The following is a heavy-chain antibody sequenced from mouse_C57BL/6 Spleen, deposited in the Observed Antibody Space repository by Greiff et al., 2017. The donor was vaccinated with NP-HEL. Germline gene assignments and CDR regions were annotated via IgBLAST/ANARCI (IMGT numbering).Heavy chain of an antibody. J-gene: IGHJ2*01. D-gene: IGHD2-4*01. CDR1: GFTFSSYA. CDR3: ARDLGGDYGFDY. CDR2: ISDGGSYT. V-gene: IGHV5-4*01. Sequence: EVKLMESGGGLVKPGGSLKLSCAASGFTFSSYAMSWVRQTPEKRLEWVATISDGGSYTYYPDNVKGRFTISRDNAKNNLYLQMSHLKSEDTAMYYCARDLGGDYGFDYWGQGTTLTVSS.